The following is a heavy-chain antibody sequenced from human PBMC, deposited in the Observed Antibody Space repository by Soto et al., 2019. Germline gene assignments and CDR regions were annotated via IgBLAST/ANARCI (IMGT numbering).Heavy chain of an antibody. Sequence: EVQLLESGGGLVQPGGSLRLSCAASGFTFSSYAMSWVRQAPGKGLEWVSAISGSGGSTYYADSVKGRFTISRDNSRNTLYLQMNSLRAEDTAVYYCAKAPSLWQQLEEDVWGQGTTVTVSS. CDR3: AKAPSLWQQLEEDV. D-gene: IGHD6-13*01. J-gene: IGHJ6*02. CDR2: ISGSGGST. CDR1: GFTFSSYA. V-gene: IGHV3-23*01.